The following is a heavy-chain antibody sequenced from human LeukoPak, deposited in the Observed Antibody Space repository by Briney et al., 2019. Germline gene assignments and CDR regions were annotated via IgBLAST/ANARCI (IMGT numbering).Heavy chain of an antibody. V-gene: IGHV3-43*02. CDR2: IGGDGIST. CDR3: ARGLVY. CDR1: GFTFADYA. Sequence: GGSLRLSCAASGFTFADYAMYWVRQAPGKGLEWVSLIGGDGISTYHADSVRGRFTISRDNAKNTLYLQMNSLRAEDTAVYYCARGLVYWGQGTLVTVSS. J-gene: IGHJ4*02.